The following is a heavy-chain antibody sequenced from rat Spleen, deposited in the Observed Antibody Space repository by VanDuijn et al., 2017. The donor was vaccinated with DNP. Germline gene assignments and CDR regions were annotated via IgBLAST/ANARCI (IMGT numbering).Heavy chain of an antibody. CDR2: INSAGST. D-gene: IGHD1-2*01. CDR3: ARQAYYYSSYSDY. Sequence: EVQLQESGPGLVKPSQSLSLTCSVTGYSITSSYRWNWIRKFPGNKLEWMGYINSAGSTNYNPSLKSRISITRDTSKNQFFLQVNSVTTEDTATYYCARQAYYYSSYSDYWGQGVMVTVSS. CDR1: GYSITSSYR. V-gene: IGHV3-3*01. J-gene: IGHJ2*01.